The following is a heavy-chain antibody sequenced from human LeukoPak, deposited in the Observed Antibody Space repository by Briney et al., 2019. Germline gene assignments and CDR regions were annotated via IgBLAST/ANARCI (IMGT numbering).Heavy chain of an antibody. D-gene: IGHD3-22*01. V-gene: IGHV4-34*01. CDR3: ARAGGYYDSSGYYPFDY. CDR2: INHSGST. J-gene: IGHJ4*02. CDR1: GGSFSGYY. Sequence: PSETLSLTCAVYGGSFSGYYWSWIRQPPGKGLEWIGEINHSGSTNYNPPLKSRVTISVDTSKNQFSLKLSSVTAADTAVYYCARAGGYYDSSGYYPFDYWGQGTLVTVSS.